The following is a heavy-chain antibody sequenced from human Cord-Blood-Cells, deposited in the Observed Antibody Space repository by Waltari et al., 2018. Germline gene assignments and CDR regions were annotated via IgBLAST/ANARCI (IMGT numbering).Heavy chain of an antibody. CDR2: IKHSGST. V-gene: IGHV4-34*01. J-gene: IGHJ4*02. Sequence: QVQLQQWGAGLLKPSATLSLTCAVNGGSFSGYYWSWIRQPPGKGLEWIREIKHSGSTNHNPSLKTRVTISVDPAKNQFSLALSSVTAADTAVYDCAGTSIAARCFDYWGQGTLVTVSP. D-gene: IGHD6-6*01. CDR3: AGTSIAARCFDY. CDR1: GGSFSGYY.